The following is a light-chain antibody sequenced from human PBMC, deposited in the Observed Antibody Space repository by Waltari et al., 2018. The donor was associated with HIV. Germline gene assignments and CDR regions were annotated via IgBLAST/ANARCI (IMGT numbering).Light chain of an antibody. CDR3: QQSDSYPLT. Sequence: DIQLTQSPSFLSASVGDRDSITCRASRDVSNFLAWYQKKPGTAPKLLIYGASTLQSGVPSRFGGSGSGAQFTLTINSLQPDDFATYYCQQSDSYPLTFGQGTRL. J-gene: IGKJ5*01. V-gene: IGKV1-9*01. CDR1: RDVSNF. CDR2: GAS.